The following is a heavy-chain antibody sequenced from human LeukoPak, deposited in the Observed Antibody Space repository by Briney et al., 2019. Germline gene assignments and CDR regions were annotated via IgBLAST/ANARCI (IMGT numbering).Heavy chain of an antibody. CDR2: ISSSSSYI. CDR1: GFTFSSYS. J-gene: IGHJ4*02. V-gene: IGHV3-21*01. D-gene: IGHD3-10*01. Sequence: GGSLRLSCAASGFTFSSYSMNWVHQAPGKGLEWVSSISSSSSYIYYADSVKGRFTISRDNAKNSLYLQMNSLRAEDTAVYYCARAFVVRGVAYWGQGTLVTVSS. CDR3: ARAFVVRGVAY.